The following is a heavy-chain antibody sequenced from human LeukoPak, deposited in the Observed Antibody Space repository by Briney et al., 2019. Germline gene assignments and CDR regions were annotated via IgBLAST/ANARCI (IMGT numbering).Heavy chain of an antibody. J-gene: IGHJ3*02. CDR3: AVTTVTADAFDI. D-gene: IGHD4-11*01. CDR2: IYSGGST. V-gene: IGHV3-53*01. Sequence: GGSLRLSCAASGFTFSDYYMSWVRQAPGKGLEWVSVIYSGGSTYYADSVKGRFTISRDNSKNTLYLQMNSLRAEDTAVYYCAVTTVTADAFDIWGQGTMVTVSS. CDR1: GFTFSDYY.